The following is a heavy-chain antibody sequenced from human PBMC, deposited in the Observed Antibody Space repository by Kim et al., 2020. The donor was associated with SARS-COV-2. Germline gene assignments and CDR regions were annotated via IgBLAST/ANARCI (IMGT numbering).Heavy chain of an antibody. CDR2: IDPSDSYT. V-gene: IGHV5-10-1*01. D-gene: IGHD3-10*01. Sequence: GESLKISCKGSGYSFTSYWISWVRQMPGKGLEWMGRIDPSDSYTNYSPSFQGHVTISADKSISTAYLQWSSLKASDTAMYYCARLSGDGSGSPHEVDPWGQGTLVTVSS. CDR1: GYSFTSYW. CDR3: ARLSGDGSGSPHEVDP. J-gene: IGHJ5*02.